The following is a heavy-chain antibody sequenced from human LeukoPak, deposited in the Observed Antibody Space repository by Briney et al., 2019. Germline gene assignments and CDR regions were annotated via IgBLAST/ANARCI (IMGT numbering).Heavy chain of an antibody. CDR2: IYYSGST. CDR1: GGSISSYY. V-gene: IGHV4-59*01. D-gene: IGHD1-1*01. J-gene: IGHJ4*02. CDR3: ARGDNWNDFDY. Sequence: SENLSLTCTVSGGSISSYYWSWIRQPPGKGLEWTGYIYYSGSTNYNPSLKSRVTISVDTSKNQFSLKLSSVTAADTAVYYCARGDNWNDFDYWGQGNMITVSS.